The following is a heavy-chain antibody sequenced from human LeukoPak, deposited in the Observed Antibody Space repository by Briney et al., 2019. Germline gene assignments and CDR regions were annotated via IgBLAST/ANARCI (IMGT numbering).Heavy chain of an antibody. V-gene: IGHV4-59*12. J-gene: IGHJ4*02. Sequence: SETLSLTCTVSGGSMSYYYWTWIRQTPGKGLEWIGYKYYDGNSGNTNYNPSLESRVTISVDTSKNHVSLNLTSVTAADTAVYYCGRGVVGATALGYWGQGILVTVAS. CDR2: KYYDGNSGNT. D-gene: IGHD1-26*01. CDR1: GGSMSYYY. CDR3: GRGVVGATALGY.